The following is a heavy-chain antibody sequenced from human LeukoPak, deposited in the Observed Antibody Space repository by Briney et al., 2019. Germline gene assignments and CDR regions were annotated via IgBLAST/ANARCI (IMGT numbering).Heavy chain of an antibody. CDR3: ARDSSRYDFWSGYPPRYYFDY. CDR1: GYTFTSYY. CDR2: INPSGGST. V-gene: IGHV1-46*01. J-gene: IGHJ4*02. D-gene: IGHD3-3*01. Sequence: ASVKVSCKASGYTFTSYYMHWVRQAPGQGLEWMGIINPSGGSTSYVQKFQGRVTMTRDTSTSTVYMELSSLRSEDTAVYYCARDSSRYDFWSGYPPRYYFDYWGQGTLVTVSS.